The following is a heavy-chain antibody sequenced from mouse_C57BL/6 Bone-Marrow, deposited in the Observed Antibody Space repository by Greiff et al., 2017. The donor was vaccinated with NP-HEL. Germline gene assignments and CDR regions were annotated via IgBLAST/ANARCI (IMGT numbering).Heavy chain of an antibody. J-gene: IGHJ2*01. V-gene: IGHV14-4*01. Sequence: VQLQQSGAELVRPGASVKLSCTASGFNIKDDYMHWVKQRPEQGLEWIGWIDPENGDTEYASKFQGKATITADTSSNTAYLQLSSLTSEVTAVYYCTLSFFDYWGQGTTLTVSS. CDR1: GFNIKDDY. D-gene: IGHD1-1*01. CDR2: IDPENGDT. CDR3: TLSFFDY.